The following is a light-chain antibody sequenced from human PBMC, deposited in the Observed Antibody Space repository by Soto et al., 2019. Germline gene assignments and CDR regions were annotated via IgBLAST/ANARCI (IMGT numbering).Light chain of an antibody. Sequence: QSVLTQPASVSGSPGQSITISCTGTSSDIGTYNYVSWYQQHPGKAPKLMIYEVSNRPSGVSDRFSGPKSGNTASLTISGLQAEDETNYYCSSYTSSSSVVFGGGTKLTVL. V-gene: IGLV2-14*01. CDR1: SSDIGTYNY. CDR3: SSYTSSSSVV. J-gene: IGLJ2*01. CDR2: EVS.